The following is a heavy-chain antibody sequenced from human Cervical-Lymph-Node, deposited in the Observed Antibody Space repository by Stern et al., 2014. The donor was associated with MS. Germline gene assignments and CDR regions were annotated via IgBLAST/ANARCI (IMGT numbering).Heavy chain of an antibody. CDR3: AHGGRITMLRGVGMYDPFDY. CDR1: GFSLSTSGVG. CDR2: IYWDDDK. J-gene: IGHJ4*02. D-gene: IGHD3-10*01. Sequence: ESGPTLVKPTQTLTLTCTFSGFSLSTSGVGVGWIRQPPGKALEWLALIYWDDDKRYRPSLRSRLTITKDTSKNQVVLRMTNMDPVDTATYFCAHGGRITMLRGVGMYDPFDYWGQGTLVTVSS. V-gene: IGHV2-5*02.